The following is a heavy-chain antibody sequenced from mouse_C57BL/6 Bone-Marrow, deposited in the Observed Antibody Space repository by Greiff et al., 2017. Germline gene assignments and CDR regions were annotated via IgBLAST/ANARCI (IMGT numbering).Heavy chain of an antibody. CDR2: NNPDSSTI. CDR1: GIDFSRYW. Sequence: EVMLVESGGGLVQPGGSLKLSCAASGIDFSRYWMSWVRRAPGKGLEWIGENNPDSSTINYAPSLKDKFIISRDNAKNTLYLQMSKVRSEDTALYYCARPLVDGYYVYCDYWGQGTTLTVSS. D-gene: IGHD2-3*01. V-gene: IGHV4-1*01. CDR3: ARPLVDGYYVYCDY. J-gene: IGHJ2*01.